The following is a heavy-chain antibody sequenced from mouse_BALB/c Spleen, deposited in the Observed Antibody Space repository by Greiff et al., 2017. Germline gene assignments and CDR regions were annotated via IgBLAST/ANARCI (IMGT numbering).Heavy chain of an antibody. Sequence: QVQLKESGPELVKPGASVKMSCKASGYTFTSYYIHWVKQRPGQGLEWIGWIYPGDGSTKYNEKFKGKTTLTADKSSSTAYMLLSSLTSEDSAIYFCARGGNFFDYWGQGTTLTVSS. CDR1: GYTFTSYY. J-gene: IGHJ2*01. V-gene: IGHV1S56*01. CDR3: ARGGNFFDY. CDR2: IYPGDGST.